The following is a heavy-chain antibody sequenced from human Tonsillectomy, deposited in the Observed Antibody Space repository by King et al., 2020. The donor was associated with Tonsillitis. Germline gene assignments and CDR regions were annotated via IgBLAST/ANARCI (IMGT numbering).Heavy chain of an antibody. J-gene: IGHJ6*03. D-gene: IGHD5-12*01. Sequence: VQLVESGGGVVQPGRSLRLSCAASGFIFSSYGMHWVRQAPGKGLEWVAVIWYDGSNKYYADSVKGRFTISRDNSKNTLYLQVNSLRAEDTAVYYCARAPGGGYDLRYYYYYYYMDVWGKGTTVTVSS. V-gene: IGHV3-33*08. CDR3: ARAPGGGYDLRYYYYYYYMDV. CDR2: IWYDGSNK. CDR1: GFIFSSYG.